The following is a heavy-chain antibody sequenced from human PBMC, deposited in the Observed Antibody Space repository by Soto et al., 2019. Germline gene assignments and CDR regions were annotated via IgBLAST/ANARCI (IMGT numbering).Heavy chain of an antibody. CDR2: IYWNDDK. CDR3: AHRRLQSDELADY. J-gene: IGHJ4*02. Sequence: TLSLTCTVSGGSISSGGYCWSWIRHPPGKALEWLALIYWNDDKRYSPSLKSRLTITKDTSKNQVVLTMTNMDPVDTATYYCAHRRLQSDELADYWGQGTLVTVSS. CDR1: GGSISSGGYC. D-gene: IGHD4-4*01. V-gene: IGHV2-5*01.